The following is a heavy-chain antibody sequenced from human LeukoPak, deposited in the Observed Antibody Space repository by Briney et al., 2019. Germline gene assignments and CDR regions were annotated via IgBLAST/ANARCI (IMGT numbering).Heavy chain of an antibody. Sequence: SETLSLTCTVSGGSIRSYYWSWIRQASGKGLEWIGFISYSGYTSYSPSLKSRVAISVDTSKSQFSLRLSSLTAADTAIYYCARGRNDNGGMFFDSWAQGTLVTVSS. J-gene: IGHJ4*02. V-gene: IGHV4-59*01. D-gene: IGHD4-23*01. CDR2: ISYSGYT. CDR1: GGSIRSYY. CDR3: ARGRNDNGGMFFDS.